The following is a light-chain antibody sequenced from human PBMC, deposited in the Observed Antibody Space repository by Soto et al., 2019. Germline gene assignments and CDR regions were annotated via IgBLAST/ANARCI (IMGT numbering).Light chain of an antibody. CDR3: QQRSNWPPIT. Sequence: NLLTQAPVTLSLSPGERATLSCRASQNVRGYLAWYQQKPGQAPRLLIYDASNRATGIPARFSGSGSGTDFTLTISRLEPEDFAVYYCQQRSNWPPITFGQGTLLEI. CDR1: QNVRGY. V-gene: IGKV3-11*01. CDR2: DAS. J-gene: IGKJ5*01.